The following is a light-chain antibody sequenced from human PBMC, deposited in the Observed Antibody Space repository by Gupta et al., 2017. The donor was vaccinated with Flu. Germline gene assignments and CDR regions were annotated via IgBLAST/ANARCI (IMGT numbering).Light chain of an antibody. J-gene: IGKJ2*01. CDR1: LRDSNVYNY. Sequence: LRDSNVYNYLDWYLQKPGRSPQLLFYLGSTRASGVPDRFSVTGSGTDFTLKISTVEAEDVGVYYYMQALQYPPTFGQGTKLEIK. CDR2: LGS. CDR3: MQALQYPPT. V-gene: IGKV2-28*01.